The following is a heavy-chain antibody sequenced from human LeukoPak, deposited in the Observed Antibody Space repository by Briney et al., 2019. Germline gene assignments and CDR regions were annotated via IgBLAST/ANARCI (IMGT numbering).Heavy chain of an antibody. CDR3: AKDQYYYDSSGYSDY. CDR2: IRYDGSNK. J-gene: IGHJ4*02. CDR1: GFTFSSYG. D-gene: IGHD3-22*01. V-gene: IGHV3-30*02. Sequence: GGSLRLSCAASGFTFSSYGMHWVRQAPGKGLEWVAFIRYDGSNKYYADSVKGRFTISRDNSKNTLYLQMNSPRAEDTAVYYCAKDQYYYDSSGYSDYWGQGTLVTVSS.